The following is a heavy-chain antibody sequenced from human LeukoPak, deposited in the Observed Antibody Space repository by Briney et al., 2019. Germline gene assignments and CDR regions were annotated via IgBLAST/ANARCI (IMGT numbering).Heavy chain of an antibody. CDR3: ARGQYSSGWWGIIDY. Sequence: SETLSLTCAVYGGSFSGYYWSWIRQPPGKGLEWIGEINHSGSTNYNPSLKSRVTISVDTSKNQFSLKLSSVTAADTAVYYCARGQYSSGWWGIIDYWGQGTLVTVSS. V-gene: IGHV4-34*01. CDR1: GGSFSGYY. D-gene: IGHD6-19*01. CDR2: INHSGST. J-gene: IGHJ4*02.